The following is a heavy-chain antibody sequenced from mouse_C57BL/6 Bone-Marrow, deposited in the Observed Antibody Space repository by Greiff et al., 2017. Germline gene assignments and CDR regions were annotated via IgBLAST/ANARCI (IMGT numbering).Heavy chain of an antibody. D-gene: IGHD4-1*01. J-gene: IGHJ2*01. CDR3: ARNPLTGTFDY. CDR2: IWTGGST. Sequence: QVQLKESGPGLVAPSQRLSITCTVSGFSLTSYAISWVRQPPGKGLEWLGVIWTGGSTNYNSALKSRLSISKDNSKSQVFLKMNSLQTDDTARYYCARNPLTGTFDYWGQGTTLTVSS. V-gene: IGHV2-9-1*01. CDR1: GFSLTSYA.